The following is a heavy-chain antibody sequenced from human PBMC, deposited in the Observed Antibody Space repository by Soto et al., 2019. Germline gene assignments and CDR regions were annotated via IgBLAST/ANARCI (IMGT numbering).Heavy chain of an antibody. J-gene: IGHJ4*02. CDR1: GFTFETYA. D-gene: IGHD2-2*01. CDR3: AKDHIVAAATDY. V-gene: IGHV3-30*18. Sequence: QVQLVESGGGVVQPGTSLRLSCAASGFTFETYAMHWVRLAPGKGLEWMAGISYDGSNKYYADTVKGRFTISRDNSKNALYMQMNILRAEDTAIYYCAKDHIVAAATDYWGQGTMVTVSS. CDR2: ISYDGSNK.